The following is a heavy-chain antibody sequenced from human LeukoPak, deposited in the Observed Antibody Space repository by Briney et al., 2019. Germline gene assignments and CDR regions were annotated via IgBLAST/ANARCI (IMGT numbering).Heavy chain of an antibody. CDR2: IKSKTDGGTT. Sequence: GGSLRLSCAAYGFTFSNAWTSWVRQAPGKGLEWVGRIKSKTDGGTTDYAAPVKGRFTISRDDSKNTLYLQMNSLKTEDTAVYYCTTDPAGIAAAGTSGDYWGQGTLVTVSS. V-gene: IGHV3-15*01. CDR3: TTDPAGIAAAGTSGDY. J-gene: IGHJ4*02. CDR1: GFTFSNAW. D-gene: IGHD6-13*01.